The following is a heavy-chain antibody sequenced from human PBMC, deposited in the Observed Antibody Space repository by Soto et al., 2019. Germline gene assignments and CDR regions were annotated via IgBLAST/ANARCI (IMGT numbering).Heavy chain of an antibody. CDR3: ARDASLWFGGSDYYYGMDV. Sequence: GGSLRLSCAASGFTFSSYWMSWVRQAPGKGLEWVANIKQDGSEKYYVDSVKGRFTISRDNAKNSLYLQMNSLRAEDTAVYYCARDASLWFGGSDYYYGMDVWGQGTTVTVS. J-gene: IGHJ6*02. V-gene: IGHV3-7*01. CDR1: GFTFSSYW. D-gene: IGHD3-10*01. CDR2: IKQDGSEK.